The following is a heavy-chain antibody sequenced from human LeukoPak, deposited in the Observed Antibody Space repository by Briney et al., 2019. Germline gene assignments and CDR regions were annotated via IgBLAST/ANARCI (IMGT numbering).Heavy chain of an antibody. CDR3: ARFLRPYQLLFIADANDYYGMDV. J-gene: IGHJ6*02. CDR1: GYTFTSYD. V-gene: IGHV1-8*01. D-gene: IGHD2-2*01. Sequence: GASVKVSCKTSGYTFTSYDINWVRQATGQGLEWMGWMNPNSGNTGYAQKFQGRVTMTRNTSISTAYMELSSLRSEDTAVYYCARFLRPYQLLFIADANDYYGMDVWGQGTTVTVSS. CDR2: MNPNSGNT.